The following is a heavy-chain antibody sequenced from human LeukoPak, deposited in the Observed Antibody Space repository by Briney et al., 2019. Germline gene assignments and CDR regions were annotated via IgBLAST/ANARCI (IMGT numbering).Heavy chain of an antibody. D-gene: IGHD3-22*01. CDR3: STPYYYDSSGEAGDY. J-gene: IGHJ4*02. V-gene: IGHV3-74*01. Sequence: PGGSLRLSCAASGFTFSSYWMHWVRQAPGKGLVWVSRINSDGSSTSYADSVKGRFTISRDNAKNTLYLQMNSLRAEDTAVYYCSTPYYYDSSGEAGDYWGQGTLVTVSS. CDR1: GFTFSSYW. CDR2: INSDGSST.